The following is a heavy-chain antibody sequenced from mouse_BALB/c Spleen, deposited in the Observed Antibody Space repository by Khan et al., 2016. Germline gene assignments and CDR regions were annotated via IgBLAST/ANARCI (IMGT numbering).Heavy chain of an antibody. Sequence: EVELVESGGGFVQPGGSLELSCAASGFTFTTYAMSWVRQTPDKRLELVATINSDGSRTYYADTVKGRFTISRDNAKNTLYLQMSRLKSEDTAMYYCARVRHTMDYWGRGTSVTVSS. CDR2: INSDGSRT. D-gene: IGHD2-14*01. CDR3: ARVRHTMDY. J-gene: IGHJ4*01. CDR1: GFTFTTYA. V-gene: IGHV5-6-3*01.